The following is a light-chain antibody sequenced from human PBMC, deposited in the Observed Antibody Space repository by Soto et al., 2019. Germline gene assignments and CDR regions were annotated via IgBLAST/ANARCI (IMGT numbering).Light chain of an antibody. CDR3: LLMYGGAWV. Sequence: QAVVTHAPSLTVSPGETVTLTCAPSTGAVTSDFSPNWFQQGPGQVPRALCYRTHNKHSWTPARFSGSLLGGKAALTLSGVQPEDEADYYFLLMYGGAWVFGGGTKLTVL. V-gene: IGLV7-43*01. J-gene: IGLJ3*02. CDR2: RTH. CDR1: TGAVTSDFS.